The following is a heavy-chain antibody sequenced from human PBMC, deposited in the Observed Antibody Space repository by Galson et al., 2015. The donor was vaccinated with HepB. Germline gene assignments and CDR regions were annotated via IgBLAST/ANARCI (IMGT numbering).Heavy chain of an antibody. CDR2: ISPDGSEK. D-gene: IGHD2-21*01. V-gene: IGHV3-7*03. CDR3: FGGGDCA. Sequence: SLRLSCAASGFIFSNHHMNWVRQAPGKGLEWVAIISPDGSEKHYVGSVRGRFTISRDNAKNSVYLQMDSLRAEDTAMYFCFGGGDCAWGQGTLVTVSS. CDR1: GFIFSNHH. J-gene: IGHJ4*02.